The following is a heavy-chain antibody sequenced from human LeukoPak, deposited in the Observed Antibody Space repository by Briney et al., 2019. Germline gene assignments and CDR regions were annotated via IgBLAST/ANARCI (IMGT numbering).Heavy chain of an antibody. CDR3: ARNNGMDV. CDR1: GFALSSHW. J-gene: IGHJ6*02. V-gene: IGHV3-7*03. Sequence: QSGGSLRLSCAASGFALSSHWMTWVRQVPARGPEWVANVNRDGSETYYLDSVKGRFTISKDNAKNSLYLQMNSLRAEDTALYHCARNNGMDVWGQGTTVIVSS. CDR2: VNRDGSET.